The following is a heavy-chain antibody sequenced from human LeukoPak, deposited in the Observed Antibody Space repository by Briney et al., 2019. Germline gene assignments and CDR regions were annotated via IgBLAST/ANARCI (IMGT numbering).Heavy chain of an antibody. CDR2: IDWGDDK. D-gene: IGHD2-8*01. CDR1: GFSLSTSDTSGMC. Sequence: SGPALVKPTQTLTLTCTFSGFSLSTSDTSGMCVSWIRQPPGKALEWLARIDWGDDKYYSTSLKTRLTISKDTSKNQVVLTMTNMDPADTATYYCARMVSGYYYYYMDVWGKGATVTVSS. J-gene: IGHJ6*03. V-gene: IGHV2-70*11. CDR3: ARMVSGYYYYYMDV.